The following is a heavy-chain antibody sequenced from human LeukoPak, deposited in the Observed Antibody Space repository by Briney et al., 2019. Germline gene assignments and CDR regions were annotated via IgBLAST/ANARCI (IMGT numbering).Heavy chain of an antibody. V-gene: IGHV1-8*01. CDR3: ARDLGATTGAPWYYFDN. J-gene: IGHJ4*01. CDR2: MNPNSGNT. Sequence: ASVKVSCKASGYTFTSYDINWVRQATGQGLEWMGWMNPNSGNTGYAQKFQGRVTMTRDTAISTAYMELTSLRSDDTAVYYCARDLGATTGAPWYYFDNWGQGTLVTVPS. D-gene: IGHD1-26*01. CDR1: GYTFTSYD.